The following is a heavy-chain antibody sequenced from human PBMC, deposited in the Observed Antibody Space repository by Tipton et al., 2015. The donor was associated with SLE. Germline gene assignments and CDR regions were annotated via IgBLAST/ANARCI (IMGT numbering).Heavy chain of an antibody. CDR2: VYSGGNT. Sequence: TLSLTCAVSSYSISSSPYYWAWIRQPPGKGLEWIGTVYSGGNTYHIPSLKTRVTISVDTSRNQFSLKLSSVTAADTAVYYCARVAQGTLTVYSIDYWGQGTLVTVSS. CDR3: ARVAQGTLTVYSIDY. V-gene: IGHV4-39*07. J-gene: IGHJ4*02. D-gene: IGHD2-15*01. CDR1: SYSISSSPYY.